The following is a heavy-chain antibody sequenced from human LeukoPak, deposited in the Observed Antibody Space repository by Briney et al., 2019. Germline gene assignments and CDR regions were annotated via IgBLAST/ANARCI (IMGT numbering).Heavy chain of an antibody. CDR3: ARDPGCSSTSCPLYNWFDP. Sequence: PSETLSLTCAVSGYSISSGYYWGWIRQPPGKGLEWIGYIYYSGSTNYNPSLKSRVTISVDTSKNQFSLKLSSVTAADTAVYYCARDPGCSSTSCPLYNWFDPWGQGTLVTVSS. CDR2: IYYSGST. D-gene: IGHD2-2*01. CDR1: GYSISSGYY. V-gene: IGHV4-38-2*02. J-gene: IGHJ5*02.